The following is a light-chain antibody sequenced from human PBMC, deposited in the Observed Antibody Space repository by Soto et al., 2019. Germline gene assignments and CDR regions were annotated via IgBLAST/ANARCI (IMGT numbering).Light chain of an antibody. Sequence: QSVLTQPASVSGSPGQSITISCTGTSSDVGGYNSVSWYQQHPGKAPKLMISDVSNRPSGVPDRFSGSKSGNTASLTISGLQAEDEADYYCCSYAGSYTYVFGTGTKVTVL. CDR1: SSDVGGYNS. J-gene: IGLJ1*01. CDR2: DVS. CDR3: CSYAGSYTYV. V-gene: IGLV2-11*01.